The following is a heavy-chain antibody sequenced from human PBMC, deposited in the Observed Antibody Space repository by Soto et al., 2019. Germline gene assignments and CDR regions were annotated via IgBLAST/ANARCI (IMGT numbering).Heavy chain of an antibody. CDR3: AREVGDSSGYSH. D-gene: IGHD3-22*01. J-gene: IGHJ4*02. CDR2: ISYDGSNK. V-gene: IGHV3-30-3*01. CDR1: GFTFSSYA. Sequence: QVQLVESGGGVVQPGRSLRLSCAASGFTFSSYAMHWVRQAPGKGLEWVAVISYDGSNKYYADSVKGRFTISRDNSKNTLYRQMNSLRAEDTAVYYCAREVGDSSGYSHWGQGTLVTVSS.